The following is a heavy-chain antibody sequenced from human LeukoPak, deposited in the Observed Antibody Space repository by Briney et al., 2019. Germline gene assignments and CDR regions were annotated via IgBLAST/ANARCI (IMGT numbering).Heavy chain of an antibody. Sequence: PSETLSLTCTVSGGSISSSNYYWGWLRQPPGRGLEWIGSIYYSGSIYYNPSLKSRITISVNTSKNQFSLKVRSVTAADTAVYYCARLAARLSWFDPWGQGTLVTVSS. V-gene: IGHV4-39*01. CDR1: GGSISSSNYY. CDR2: IYYSGSI. J-gene: IGHJ5*02. CDR3: ARLAARLSWFDP. D-gene: IGHD5-12*01.